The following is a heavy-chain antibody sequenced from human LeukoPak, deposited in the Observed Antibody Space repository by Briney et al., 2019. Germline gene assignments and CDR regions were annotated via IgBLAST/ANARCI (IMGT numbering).Heavy chain of an antibody. J-gene: IGHJ5*02. Sequence: ASVKVSCKASGGTFSSYAISWVRQAPGQGLEWMGGIIPIFGTANYAQKFQGRVTITADEATSTAYMERSSLRSEDTAVYYCARAAALSRSVVAARNWFDPWGQGTLVTVSS. V-gene: IGHV1-69*13. CDR2: IIPIFGTA. D-gene: IGHD2-15*01. CDR1: GGTFSSYA. CDR3: ARAAALSRSVVAARNWFDP.